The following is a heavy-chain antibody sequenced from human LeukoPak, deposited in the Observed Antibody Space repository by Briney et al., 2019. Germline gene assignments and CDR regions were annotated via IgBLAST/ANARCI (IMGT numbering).Heavy chain of an antibody. CDR1: GGTFSSYT. CDR2: IIPILGIA. CDR3: AILAYCGGDCYWANY. D-gene: IGHD2-21*02. J-gene: IGHJ4*02. Sequence: ASVKVSCKASGGTFSSYTISWVRQAPGQGLEWMGRIIPILGIANSAQKFRGRVTITADKSTSTAYMELSSLRSEDTAVYYCAILAYCGGDCYWANYWGQGTLVTVSS. V-gene: IGHV1-69*02.